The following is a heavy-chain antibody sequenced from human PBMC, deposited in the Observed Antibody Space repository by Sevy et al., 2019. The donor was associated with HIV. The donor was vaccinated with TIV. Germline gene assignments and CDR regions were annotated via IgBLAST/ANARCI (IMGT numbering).Heavy chain of an antibody. CDR3: AREPPYYDRIIGYGYGMDV. CDR2: IYNSGIT. J-gene: IGHJ6*02. Sequence: SETLSLTCTVSGASISNYYWSWIRQPPGKGLEWIGYIYNSGITKNNPSLKSRVTISVDTSKNQFSLKLSSVTAADTAVYYCAREPPYYDRIIGYGYGMDVWGQGTTVTVSS. V-gene: IGHV4-59*01. CDR1: GASISNYY. D-gene: IGHD3-3*01.